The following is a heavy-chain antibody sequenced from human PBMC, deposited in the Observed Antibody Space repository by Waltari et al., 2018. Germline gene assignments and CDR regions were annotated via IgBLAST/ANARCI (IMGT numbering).Heavy chain of an antibody. V-gene: IGHV3-21*01. J-gene: IGHJ4*02. CDR3: ATGGWGFYFDY. CDR1: GFTFSSYN. Sequence: EVQLVESGGGLVKPGGSLRLSCAASGFTFSSYNMNWVRQAPGKGLEWVSSSIRSSSYTHYADSVKGRFTSSRDNAKNSLYLQMNSLRAEDTAVYYCATGGWGFYFDYWGPGTLVTVSS. D-gene: IGHD7-27*01. CDR2: SIRSSSYT.